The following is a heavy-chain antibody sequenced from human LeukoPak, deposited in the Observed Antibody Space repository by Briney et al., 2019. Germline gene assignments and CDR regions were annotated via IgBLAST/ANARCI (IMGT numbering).Heavy chain of an antibody. J-gene: IGHJ6*02. CDR1: GFTFSSYA. CDR3: AKEVVAAYYYYYGMDV. CDR2: ISGSGGST. D-gene: IGHD2-15*01. Sequence: GGSLRLSCAASGFTFSSYAMSWVRQAPGKGLEWVSAISGSGGSTYYAGSVKGRFTISRDNSKNTLYLQMNSLRAEDTAVYYCAKEVVAAYYYYYGMDVWGQGTTVTVSS. V-gene: IGHV3-23*01.